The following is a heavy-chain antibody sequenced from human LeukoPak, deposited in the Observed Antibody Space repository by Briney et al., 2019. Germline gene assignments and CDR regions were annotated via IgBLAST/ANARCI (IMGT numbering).Heavy chain of an antibody. CDR2: ISGSGGST. Sequence: GASLRLSCAASGFTFSSYAMSWVRQAPGKGLEWVSAISGSGGSTYYADSVKGRFTTSRDNSKNTLYLQMNSLRAEDTAVYYCAKVDYDFWSGLYYFDYWGQGTLVTVSS. D-gene: IGHD3-3*01. CDR3: AKVDYDFWSGLYYFDY. J-gene: IGHJ4*02. CDR1: GFTFSSYA. V-gene: IGHV3-23*01.